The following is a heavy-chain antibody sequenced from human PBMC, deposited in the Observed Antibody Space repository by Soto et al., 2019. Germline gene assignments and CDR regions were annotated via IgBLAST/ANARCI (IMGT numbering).Heavy chain of an antibody. D-gene: IGHD1-26*01. CDR3: ARGIRSGSYPLDY. V-gene: IGHV3-53*04. CDR2: IYSGGST. J-gene: IGHJ4*02. CDR1: GFTVSSNY. Sequence: EVQLVESGGGLVQPGGSLRLSCAASGFTVSSNYMSWVRQAPGKGLEWVSVIYSGGSTYYADSVKGRFTISRHNSKNTLYLQMNSLSAEDTAVYYCARGIRSGSYPLDYWGQGTLVTVSS.